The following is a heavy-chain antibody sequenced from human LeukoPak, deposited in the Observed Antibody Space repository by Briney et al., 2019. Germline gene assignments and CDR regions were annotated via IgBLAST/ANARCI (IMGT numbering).Heavy chain of an antibody. J-gene: IGHJ4*02. CDR2: ISSSSSYR. V-gene: IGHV3-21*01. D-gene: IGHD5-18*01. CDR3: ESRHTAMDLDY. CDR1: GVTFSSYS. Sequence: GSLRLSCAASGVTFSSYSMNWGRHAPGGGLEWVSSISSSSSYRYYTDSVKGPFTISRDNAKNSLYLQMNSLRAEDTAVYYCESRHTAMDLDYWGQGTLVTVSS.